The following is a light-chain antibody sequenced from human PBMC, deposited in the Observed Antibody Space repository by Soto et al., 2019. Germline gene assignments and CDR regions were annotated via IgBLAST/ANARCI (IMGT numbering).Light chain of an antibody. CDR2: AAS. CDR3: QQYNTWPPWT. CDR1: QSVNSD. Sequence: VVMTQSPATLSVSPGESATLSCRASQSVNSDLAWYQQKFGQAPRLLIYAASTRATGIPARFSGSGSGTEFTLTISSLRSEDFAVYYCQQYNTWPPWTFGHGTRVEI. V-gene: IGKV3-15*01. J-gene: IGKJ1*01.